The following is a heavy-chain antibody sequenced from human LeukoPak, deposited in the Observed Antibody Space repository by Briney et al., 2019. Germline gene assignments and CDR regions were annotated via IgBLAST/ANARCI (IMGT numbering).Heavy chain of an antibody. Sequence: KSGASLRLSCAASGFTFSTYSMNWVRQAPGKGLEWVSSISSSSNHVYTADSLKGRFTISRDNAKNSLYLQMSSLRAEDTAVYYCARDYSGSGYELDYWGQGTLVTVSS. J-gene: IGHJ4*02. D-gene: IGHD5-12*01. CDR3: ARDYSGSGYELDY. CDR1: GFTFSTYS. CDR2: ISSSSNHV. V-gene: IGHV3-21*01.